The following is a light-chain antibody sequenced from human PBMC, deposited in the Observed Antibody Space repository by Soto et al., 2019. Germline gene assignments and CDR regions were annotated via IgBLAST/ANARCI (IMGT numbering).Light chain of an antibody. Sequence: EIVMTQSPATLSVSPGERATLSCRASQSVSSDLAWYQQQPGQAPRLLIYDASTRAAGTPARFSGSGSGTEFTLTISSLQSEDFAVYYCQQYKLWYTFAQGTKLEIK. V-gene: IGKV3-15*01. CDR1: QSVSSD. CDR2: DAS. CDR3: QQYKLWYT. J-gene: IGKJ2*01.